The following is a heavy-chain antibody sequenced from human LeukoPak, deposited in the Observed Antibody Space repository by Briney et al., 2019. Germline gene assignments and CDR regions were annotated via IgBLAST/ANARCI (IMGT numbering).Heavy chain of an antibody. D-gene: IGHD3-3*01. CDR1: GYTFTSYY. J-gene: IGHJ5*02. Sequence: ASVKVSCKASGYTFTSYYMHWVRQATGQGLEWMGWMNPKSGNTGYAQKFQGRVTMTRNTSTSTAYMELSSLRSEDTAVYYCARPGTNFGINWFDPWGQGTLVTLSS. CDR2: MNPKSGNT. V-gene: IGHV1-8*02. CDR3: ARPGTNFGINWFDP.